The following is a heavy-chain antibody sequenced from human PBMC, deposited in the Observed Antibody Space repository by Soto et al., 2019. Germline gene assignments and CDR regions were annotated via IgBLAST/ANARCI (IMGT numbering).Heavy chain of an antibody. V-gene: IGHV3-33*01. D-gene: IGHD4-17*01. CDR2: IWYDGSNK. CDR1: GFTFSSYG. J-gene: IGHJ3*02. Sequence: GGSLRLSCAASGFTFSSYGMHWVRQAPGKGLEWVAVIWYDGSNKYYADSVKGRFTISRDNSKNTLYLQMNSLRAEDTAVYYCARDHGDYPDAFDIWGQGAMVTVSS. CDR3: ARDHGDYPDAFDI.